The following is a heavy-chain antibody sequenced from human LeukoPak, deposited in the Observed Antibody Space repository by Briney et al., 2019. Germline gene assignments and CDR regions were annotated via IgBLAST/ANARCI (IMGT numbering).Heavy chain of an antibody. CDR2: ISGSGSSA. V-gene: IGHV3-23*01. CDR3: AKAGDELVYGSSFDY. D-gene: IGHD5/OR15-5a*01. J-gene: IGHJ4*02. CDR1: GFTISGYK. Sequence: PGGSLSLTCAASGFTISGYKMNWVGQSPGKGLEWVSGISGSGSSAYYADTVKGRFTISRYNSKNTLYLQMNSLRAEDTAIYYCAKAGDELVYGSSFDYWGQGTLVTVSS.